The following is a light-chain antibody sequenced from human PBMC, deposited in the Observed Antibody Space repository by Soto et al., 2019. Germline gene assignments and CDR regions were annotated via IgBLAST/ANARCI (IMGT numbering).Light chain of an antibody. CDR2: AAS. J-gene: IGKJ1*01. CDR3: QKSNSAPPT. CDR1: QGISNY. V-gene: IGKV1-27*01. Sequence: DIQMTQSPSSLSASVGDRVTITCPASQGISNYLAWYQQRPGKVPKLLIYAASTLQSDVPSRFSGSGSGTDFTLTISSLQPEDVATYYCQKSNSAPPTFGQGTKVEIK.